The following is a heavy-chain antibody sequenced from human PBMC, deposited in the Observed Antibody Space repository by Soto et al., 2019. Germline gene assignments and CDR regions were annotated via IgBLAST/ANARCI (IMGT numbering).Heavy chain of an antibody. D-gene: IGHD6-6*01. CDR1: GGSISSYY. V-gene: IGHV4-59*01. CDR3: AWSGSSDYYYGMDV. Sequence: QVQLQESGPGLVKPSETLSLTCTVSGGSISSYYWSWIRQPPGKGLEWIGYIYYSGSTNYNPSLKSRVTISVDTSKNQFSLKLSSVTAADTAVYYCAWSGSSDYYYGMDVWGQGTTVTVSS. CDR2: IYYSGST. J-gene: IGHJ6*02.